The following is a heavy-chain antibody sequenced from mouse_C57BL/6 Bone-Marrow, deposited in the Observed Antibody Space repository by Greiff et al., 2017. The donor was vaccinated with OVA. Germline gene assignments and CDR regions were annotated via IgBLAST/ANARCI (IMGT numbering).Heavy chain of an antibody. V-gene: IGHV1-55*01. CDR3: ASKADYDTPFAY. CDR2: IYPGSGST. Sequence: QVQLQQPGAELVKPGASVKMSCKASGYTFTSYWITWVKQRPGQGLEWIGDIYPGSGSTNYNEKFKSKATLTVDTSSSTAYMQLSSLTSEDSAVYYCASKADYDTPFAYWGQGTLVTVSA. D-gene: IGHD2-4*01. CDR1: GYTFTSYW. J-gene: IGHJ3*01.